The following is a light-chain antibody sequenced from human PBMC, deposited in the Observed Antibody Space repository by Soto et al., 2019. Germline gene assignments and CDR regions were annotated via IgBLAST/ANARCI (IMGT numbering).Light chain of an antibody. Sequence: EIVMTQSPVTLSVSPGEIATLSCSASQSVSSNLAWYQQRPGQAPRLLIYGASTRATGIPDRFSGSGSGTDFTLTISRLEPEDFAVYYCQQYGSSLRTFGQGTKVDIK. CDR2: GAS. V-gene: IGKV3-20*01. J-gene: IGKJ1*01. CDR3: QQYGSSLRT. CDR1: QSVSSN.